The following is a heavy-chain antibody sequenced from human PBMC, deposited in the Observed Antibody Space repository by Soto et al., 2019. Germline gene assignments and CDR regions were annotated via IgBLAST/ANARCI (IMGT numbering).Heavy chain of an antibody. D-gene: IGHD2-21*01. V-gene: IGHV4-39*01. CDR2: IDNGGNT. CDR1: GRTFSINADF. Sequence: SETLSLTCTVSGRTFSINADFWYLAWIRQPPGKGLEWIGSIDNGGNTYYNPPLKSRVIISADTSKNQFSLSLNSVTAADTAVFYCVKRPLLGPPIGGQGIVAPVPS. J-gene: IGHJ4*02. CDR3: VKRPLLGPPI.